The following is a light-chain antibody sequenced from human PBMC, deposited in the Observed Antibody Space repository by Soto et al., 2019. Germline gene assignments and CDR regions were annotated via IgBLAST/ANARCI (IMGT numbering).Light chain of an antibody. V-gene: IGLV1-51*01. CDR1: SSNIGNNY. Sequence: QSVLTQPPSVSAAPGQKVTISCSGTSSNIGNNYVSWYQQLPGTAPKLLIYDNNKRPSGIPDRFSGSKSGTSATLGITGLQTGDEADYYCGSWDSNLSAGSYVXGTGTKGTV. CDR3: GSWDSNLSAGSYV. J-gene: IGLJ1*01. CDR2: DNN.